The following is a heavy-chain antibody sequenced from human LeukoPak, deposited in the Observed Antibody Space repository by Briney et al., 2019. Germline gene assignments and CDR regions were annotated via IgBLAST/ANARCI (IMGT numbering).Heavy chain of an antibody. CDR1: GGSISSSSYY. Sequence: SETLSLTCTVSGGSISSSSYYWGWIRQPPGKGLEWIGSIYYSGSTYYNPSLKSRVTISVDTSKNQFSLKLSSVTAADTAVYYCARESERLHNFDYWGQGTLVTVSS. CDR3: ARESERLHNFDY. J-gene: IGHJ4*02. D-gene: IGHD3-3*01. CDR2: IYYSGST. V-gene: IGHV4-39*07.